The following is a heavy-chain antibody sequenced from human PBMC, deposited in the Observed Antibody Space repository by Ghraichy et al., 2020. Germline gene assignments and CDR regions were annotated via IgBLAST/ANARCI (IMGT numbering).Heavy chain of an antibody. CDR3: ANRNYDDSTPVHTYYFDF. D-gene: IGHD3-22*01. V-gene: IGHV3-23*01. J-gene: IGHJ4*02. Sequence: GGSLRLSCAASGFTFSNYAMSWVRQAPGKGLEWVSSISGSGGNTYYADSVKGRFTISRDNSKNTVYLEMNSLRAEDTALYYCANRNYDDSTPVHTYYFDFWGQGTMVTVSS. CDR2: ISGSGGNT. CDR1: GFTFSNYA.